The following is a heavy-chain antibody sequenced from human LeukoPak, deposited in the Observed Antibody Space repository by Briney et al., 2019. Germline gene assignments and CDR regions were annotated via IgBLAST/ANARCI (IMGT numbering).Heavy chain of an antibody. CDR3: ARIVVPAAIQWPGIYYYYYYGMDV. V-gene: IGHV1-18*01. CDR1: GYTFTSYG. Sequence: ASVKVSCKASGYTFTSYGISWVRQAPGQGLEWMGWISAYNGNTNYAQKLQGRVTMTTDTSTSTAYMELRSLRSDDAAVYYCARIVVPAAIQWPGIYYYYYYGMDVWGQGTTVTVSS. J-gene: IGHJ6*02. D-gene: IGHD2-2*01. CDR2: ISAYNGNT.